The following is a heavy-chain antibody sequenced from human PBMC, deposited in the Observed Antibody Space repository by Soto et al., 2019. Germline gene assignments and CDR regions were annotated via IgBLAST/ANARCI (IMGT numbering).Heavy chain of an antibody. D-gene: IGHD3-16*01. CDR1: GGSISSGGYY. V-gene: IGHV4-31*03. J-gene: IGHJ5*02. Sequence: QVQLQESGPGLVKPSQTLSLTCTVSGGSISSGGYYWSWIRHHPGKGLEWIGYIYYSGSTYYDQSLKSRVTISVDTSKNQFSLKLSSVTAADTAVYYCARVGGINWFDPWGQGTLVTVSS. CDR2: IYYSGST. CDR3: ARVGGINWFDP.